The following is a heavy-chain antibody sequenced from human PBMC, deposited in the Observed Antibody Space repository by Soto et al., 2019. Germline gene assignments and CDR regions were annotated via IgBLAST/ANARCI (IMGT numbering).Heavy chain of an antibody. CDR2: ISGNGGSS. V-gene: IGHV3-23*01. J-gene: IGHJ4*02. D-gene: IGHD2-15*01. Sequence: EVQLLESGGGLVQPGGSLRLSCAASGFTFSSYAMSWVRQAPGKGLEWVSTISGNGGSSYYADSVKGLFTISRDRSKSSLFLHMNSLRVEDTAIYYCAKELHDIVVVITPTGVGYFDSWGQGTLVTVSS. CDR3: AKELHDIVVVITPTGVGYFDS. CDR1: GFTFSSYA.